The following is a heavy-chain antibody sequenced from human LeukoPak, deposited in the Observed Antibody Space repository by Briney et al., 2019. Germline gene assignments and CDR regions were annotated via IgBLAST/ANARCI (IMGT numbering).Heavy chain of an antibody. J-gene: IGHJ4*02. CDR2: IYYSGST. Sequence: SETLSLTCTVSGGSISSSSYYWGWIRQPPGKGLEWIGSIYYSGSTYYNPSLKSRVTISVDTSKNQFSLKLSSVTAADTAVYYCARLGIAARHSFDYWGQGTLVTVSS. CDR1: GGSISSSSYY. CDR3: ARLGIAARHSFDY. V-gene: IGHV4-39*01. D-gene: IGHD6-6*01.